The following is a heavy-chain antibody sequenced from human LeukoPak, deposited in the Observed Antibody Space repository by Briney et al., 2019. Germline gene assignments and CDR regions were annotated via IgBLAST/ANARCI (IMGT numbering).Heavy chain of an antibody. CDR2: INHSGST. V-gene: IGHV4-34*01. CDR3: ARPKSSSWYDAFDI. CDR1: GGSFSGYY. Sequence: PSETLSLTCAVYGGSFSGYYWSWIRQPPGKGLEWLGEINHSGSTNYNPSLKSRVAISVDTSKNQFSLKLSSVTAADTAVYYCARPKSSSWYDAFDIWGQGTMVTVSS. D-gene: IGHD6-13*01. J-gene: IGHJ3*02.